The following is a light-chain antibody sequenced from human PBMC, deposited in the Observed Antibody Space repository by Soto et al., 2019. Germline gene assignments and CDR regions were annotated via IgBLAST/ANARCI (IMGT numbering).Light chain of an antibody. Sequence: EIVLTQSPGSLSLSPGERATLSCRASQSVSSTFFAWYQQRPGQAPRLLMYGASSRATGIPERFSGSGSGTDFTLTISRLEPEDFGVYYCQQRSNWHPGTFGQGTRLEIK. CDR2: GAS. J-gene: IGKJ5*01. V-gene: IGKV3D-20*02. CDR1: QSVSSTF. CDR3: QQRSNWHPGT.